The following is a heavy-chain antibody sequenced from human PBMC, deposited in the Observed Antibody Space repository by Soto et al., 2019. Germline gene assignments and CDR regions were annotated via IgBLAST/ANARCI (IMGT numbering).Heavy chain of an antibody. CDR2: VYYSGST. CDR3: ARQTDSYYTFDAFDI. V-gene: IGHV4-39*01. D-gene: IGHD3-22*01. J-gene: IGHJ3*02. Sequence: SETLSLTCTVSGGSISSGSYYWDWIRHPPGKGLEWIGNVYYSGSTNYNPSLESRVTISVDTSKNQFSLKLSSVTAADTAVYYCARQTDSYYTFDAFDIWGQGTMVTVS. CDR1: GGSISSGSYY.